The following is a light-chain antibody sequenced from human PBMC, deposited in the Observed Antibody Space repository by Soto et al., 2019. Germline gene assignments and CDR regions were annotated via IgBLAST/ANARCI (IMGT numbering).Light chain of an antibody. Sequence: QSALTQPPSVSGAPGQRVTISCTGRSSNIGAGYDVHWYQQLPGTAPKLLIYGNSNRPSGVPDRFSGSKSGTSATLVITGLQTGDEADYYCGTRDSSRTGYVFGTGTKVTVL. CDR3: GTRDSSRTGYV. CDR1: SSNIGAGYD. CDR2: GNS. J-gene: IGLJ1*01. V-gene: IGLV1-40*01.